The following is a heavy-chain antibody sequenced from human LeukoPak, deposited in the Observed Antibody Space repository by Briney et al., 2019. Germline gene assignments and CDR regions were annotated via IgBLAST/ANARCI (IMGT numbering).Heavy chain of an antibody. D-gene: IGHD6-13*01. V-gene: IGHV1-69*04. J-gene: IGHJ4*02. CDR2: IIPILGIA. CDR3: ARDHSSSWYDFDY. Sequence: SVKVSCKASGGTFSSYTISWVRQAPGQGLEWMGRIIPILGIANYAQKLQGRVTMTTDTSTSTAYMELRSLRSDDTAVYYCARDHSSSWYDFDYWGQGTLVTVSS. CDR1: GGTFSSYT.